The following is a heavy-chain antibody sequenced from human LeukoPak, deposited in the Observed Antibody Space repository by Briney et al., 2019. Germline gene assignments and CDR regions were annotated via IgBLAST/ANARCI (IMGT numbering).Heavy chain of an antibody. CDR1: GYIFTSYY. Sequence: GASVKVSCKASGYIFTSYYMQWVRQAPGQGLEWMGVIDPSSDRTSYAQKFQGRVTMTRDTSTNSVYMELSSLRSEDTAVYYCARERSNTQAMAMGASWLDPWGQGILVTVSS. CDR2: IDPSSDRT. J-gene: IGHJ5*02. CDR3: ARERSNTQAMAMGASWLDP. V-gene: IGHV1-46*01. D-gene: IGHD5-18*01.